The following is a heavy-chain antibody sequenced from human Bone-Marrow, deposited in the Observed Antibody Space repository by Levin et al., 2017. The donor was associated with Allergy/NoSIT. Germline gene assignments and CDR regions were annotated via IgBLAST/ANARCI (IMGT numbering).Heavy chain of an antibody. D-gene: IGHD5-18*01. CDR1: GGTFINFA. CDR3: ATINTAMVTDLVY. Sequence: GASVKVSCKASGGTFINFAITWVRQAPGQGLEWVGGIVPIFGTSNYAQKFHGRVMITADESTSTTYIELSSLRSEDTAVYYCATINTAMVTDLVYWGQGTLVTVSS. V-gene: IGHV1-69*13. CDR2: IVPIFGTS. J-gene: IGHJ4*02.